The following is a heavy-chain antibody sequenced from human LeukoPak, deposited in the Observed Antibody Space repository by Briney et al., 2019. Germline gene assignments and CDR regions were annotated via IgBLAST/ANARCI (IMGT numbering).Heavy chain of an antibody. V-gene: IGHV3-53*05. D-gene: IGHD3-10*01. CDR2: IYSGGST. Sequence: GGSLRLSCAASGFTVSSNYMSWVRQAPGKGLEWVSVIYSGGSTYYADSVKGRFTISRDNSKNTLYLQMNSLRAEDTAVYYCAKESSYYYGSGSYYKAFAFDIWGQGTMVTVSS. CDR3: AKESSYYYGSGSYYKAFAFDI. J-gene: IGHJ3*02. CDR1: GFTVSSNY.